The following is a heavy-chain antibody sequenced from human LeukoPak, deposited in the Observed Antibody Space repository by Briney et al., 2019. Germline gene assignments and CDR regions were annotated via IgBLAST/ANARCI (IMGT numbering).Heavy chain of an antibody. Sequence: GGSLRLSCAASGFTFSSYEMNWVRQAPGKGLEWISYISSGETIYYADSVKCRFTISRDNAKNSLYLQMNSLGDDDTAVYYCARALLYCSGSSCYRTRFDYWGQGTLVSVSS. CDR1: GFTFSSYE. J-gene: IGHJ4*02. CDR3: ARALLYCSGSSCYRTRFDY. D-gene: IGHD2-15*01. V-gene: IGHV3-48*03. CDR2: ISSGETI.